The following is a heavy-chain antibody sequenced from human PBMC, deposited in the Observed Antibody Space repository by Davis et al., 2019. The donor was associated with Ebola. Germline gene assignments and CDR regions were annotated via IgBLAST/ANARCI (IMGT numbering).Heavy chain of an antibody. CDR3: AKLTTVTTPSDY. V-gene: IGHV3-30*18. Sequence: PGGSLRLSCAASGFTFSSYGMHWVRQAPGKGLEWVAVISYDGSNKYYADSVKGRFTISRDNSKNTLYLQMNSLRAEDTAVYYCAKLTTVTTPSDYWGQGTLVTVSS. D-gene: IGHD4-17*01. CDR2: ISYDGSNK. J-gene: IGHJ4*02. CDR1: GFTFSSYG.